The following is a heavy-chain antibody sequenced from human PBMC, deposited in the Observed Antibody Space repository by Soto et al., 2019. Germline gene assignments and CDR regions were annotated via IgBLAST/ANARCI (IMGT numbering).Heavy chain of an antibody. CDR1: GFTFSGSA. CDR3: SAPTGRDY. CDR2: IRSKANSYAT. Sequence: EVQLVESGGGLVQPGGSLKLSCAASGFTFSGSAMHWVRQASGKGLEWVGRIRSKANSYATAYAASVKGRFTISRDDSKNTAYLQMNSLKTEDTAVYYCSAPTGRDYWDQGTLVTVSS. D-gene: IGHD1-1*01. J-gene: IGHJ4*02. V-gene: IGHV3-73*02.